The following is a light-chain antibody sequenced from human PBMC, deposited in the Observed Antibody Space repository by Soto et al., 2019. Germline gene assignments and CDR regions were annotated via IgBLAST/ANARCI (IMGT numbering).Light chain of an antibody. Sequence: SYELTQPLSVSVVLGQTARITCGGDNIGSKNVHWYQQKPGQAPILVIYRDANRPSGIPERFSGSNSGNTATLTIDRTPAGDEADYYCQVWDPRTANWVFGGGTQLTVL. CDR2: RDA. CDR3: QVWDPRTANWV. J-gene: IGLJ3*02. CDR1: NIGSKN. V-gene: IGLV3-9*01.